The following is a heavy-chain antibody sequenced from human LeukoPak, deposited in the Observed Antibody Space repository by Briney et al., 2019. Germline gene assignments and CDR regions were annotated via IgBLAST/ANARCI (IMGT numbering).Heavy chain of an antibody. CDR3: ARDAGRQGNSGSYPFDP. J-gene: IGHJ5*02. Sequence: SETLSLTCTVSGDSISSSSSYWGWIRQPPGEGLEWIGSIYYSGSTYYNTSLKSRVTISVDTPKNQFSLRLNSVTAADTAVYFCARDAGRQGNSGSYPFDPWGQGTLVTVSS. CDR1: GDSISSSSSY. CDR2: IYYSGST. V-gene: IGHV4-39*02. D-gene: IGHD1-26*01.